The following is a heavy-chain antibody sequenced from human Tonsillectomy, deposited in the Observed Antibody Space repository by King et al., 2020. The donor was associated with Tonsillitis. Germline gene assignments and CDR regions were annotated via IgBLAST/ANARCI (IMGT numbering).Heavy chain of an antibody. Sequence: VQLVESGGGLVKPGGSLRLSCAASGFTFSSYSMNWVRQAPGKGLEWVSSISSSSSYIYYADSVKGRFTLSRDNAKNSLYLQMNSLRAEETAVYYCAREGSYYDFWSGYSRYGMDVWGQGTTVTVSS. CDR2: ISSSSSYI. V-gene: IGHV3-21*01. CDR1: GFTFSSYS. D-gene: IGHD3-3*01. CDR3: AREGSYYDFWSGYSRYGMDV. J-gene: IGHJ6*02.